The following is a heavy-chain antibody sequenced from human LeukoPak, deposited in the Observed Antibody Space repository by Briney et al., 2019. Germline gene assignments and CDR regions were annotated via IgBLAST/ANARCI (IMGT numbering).Heavy chain of an antibody. J-gene: IGHJ4*02. V-gene: IGHV1-69*13. CDR3: ARELSGIGLYYFDY. D-gene: IGHD2/OR15-2a*01. Sequence: GASVKVSCKASGGTFSSYAISWVRQAPGQGLEWMGGIIPIFGTANYEQKFQGRVTITADESTSTAYMELSSLRSEDTAVYYCARELSGIGLYYFDYWGQGTLVIVSS. CDR2: IIPIFGTA. CDR1: GGTFSSYA.